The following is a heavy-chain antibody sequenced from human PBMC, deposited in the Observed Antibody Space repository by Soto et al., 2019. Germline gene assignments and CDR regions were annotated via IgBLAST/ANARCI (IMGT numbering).Heavy chain of an antibody. CDR3: TRSMGQLSHFDY. CDR1: GGSVSSGTYY. CDR2: IYHTGST. V-gene: IGHV4-61*03. J-gene: IGHJ4*02. Sequence: QLQLQESGPGLVKPSETLSLTCTVSGGSVSSGTYYWSWIRQPPGKGLEGIGYIYHTGSTNYNPSLKSRVTISVDTSKNHFSLKLSSVTAADTAVYYCTRSMGQLSHFDYWGQGTLVTVSS. D-gene: IGHD1-1*01.